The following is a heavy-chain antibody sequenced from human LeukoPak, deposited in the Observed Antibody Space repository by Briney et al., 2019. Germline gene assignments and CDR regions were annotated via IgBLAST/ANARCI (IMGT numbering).Heavy chain of an antibody. Sequence: ASVMVSCKASGYTFTGYYMHWVRQAPGQGLEWMGWINPNSGGTNYAQKFQGRVTMTRDTSISTAYMELRRLRSDDTAVYYCARGPIAVAGYFDYWGQGTLVTVSS. CDR1: GYTFTGYY. CDR2: INPNSGGT. V-gene: IGHV1-2*02. D-gene: IGHD6-19*01. CDR3: ARGPIAVAGYFDY. J-gene: IGHJ4*02.